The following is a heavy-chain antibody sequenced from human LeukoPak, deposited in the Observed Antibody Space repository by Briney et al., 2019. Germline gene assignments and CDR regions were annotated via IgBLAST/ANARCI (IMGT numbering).Heavy chain of an antibody. CDR3: TTEPSMCFDY. D-gene: IGHD2-8*01. CDR1: GFTFSSYS. Sequence: PGGSLTLSCVASGFTFSSYSMNWVRQAPEKGLEWVSSISSSSSYKYYTDSVKGRFTISRDNAKNSLYLQMNSLKTEDTAVYYCTTEPSMCFDYWGQGTLVTVSS. V-gene: IGHV3-21*03. CDR2: ISSSSSYK. J-gene: IGHJ4*02.